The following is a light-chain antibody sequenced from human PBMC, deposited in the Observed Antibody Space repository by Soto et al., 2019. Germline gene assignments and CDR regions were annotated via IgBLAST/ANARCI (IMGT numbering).Light chain of an antibody. J-gene: IGLJ1*01. CDR2: DVA. V-gene: IGLV2-14*03. CDR1: SSDIGRTYY. CDR3: SAYSSANSLFV. Sequence: QSALTQPAYVSESLGQSITISCTGSSSDIGRTYYVSWYQHHPGKAPKLIIFDVANRASGVSSRFSGSKSGNTASLVISGLQPEDEADYYCSAYSSANSLFVFGSGTKVTVL.